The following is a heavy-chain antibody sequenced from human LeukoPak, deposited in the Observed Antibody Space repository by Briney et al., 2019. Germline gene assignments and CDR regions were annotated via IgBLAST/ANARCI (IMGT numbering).Heavy chain of an antibody. CDR2: IYHSGNT. Sequence: SETLSLTCTVAGGSISSSIYYWGWIRPPPGKGLEWIGNIYHSGNTYYNPSLKSRVTISVDTSKNQFSLKLSSVTAADTAVYYCARLGSWFDHWGQGTLVTVSS. D-gene: IGHD2-2*03. CDR1: GGSISSSIYY. CDR3: ARLGSWFDH. J-gene: IGHJ5*02. V-gene: IGHV4-39*01.